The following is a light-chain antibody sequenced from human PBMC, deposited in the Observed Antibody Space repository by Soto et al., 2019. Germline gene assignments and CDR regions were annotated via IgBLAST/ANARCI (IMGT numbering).Light chain of an antibody. CDR2: DVS. V-gene: IGLV2-14*03. CDR3: ISYTSSSTHV. CDR1: NSDVGTYNF. Sequence: QSALTQPASVSGSPGQSITISCTGTNSDVGTYNFVSWYQQHPGKLPKLMIFDVSRRPSGVSDRFSGSKSGNTASLTISGLQAQDEGDYYCISYTSSSTHVFGSGTKLTVL. J-gene: IGLJ1*01.